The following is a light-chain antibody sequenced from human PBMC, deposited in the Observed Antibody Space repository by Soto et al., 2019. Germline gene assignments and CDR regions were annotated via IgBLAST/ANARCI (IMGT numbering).Light chain of an antibody. CDR2: EAS. CDR1: QVIGTY. CDR3: QHYYDLPLT. Sequence: DIRMTQSPSPLSASVGDRVTITCQATQVIGTYLNWYQQKPGKAPKLLIYEASNLETGVPSRFSGSGSGTDFTFTISTLEPEDVAAYYCQHYYDLPLTFGGGTKVEIK. V-gene: IGKV1-33*01. J-gene: IGKJ4*02.